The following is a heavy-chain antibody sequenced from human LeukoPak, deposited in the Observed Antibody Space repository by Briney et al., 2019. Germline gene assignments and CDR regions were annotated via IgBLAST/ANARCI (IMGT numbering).Heavy chain of an antibody. J-gene: IGHJ2*01. CDR2: IYYSGCN. CDR1: GGSFSGYY. D-gene: IGHD3-10*01. CDR3: ARELYYGSGSYYNGYWYFDL. V-gene: IGHV4-30-4*01. Sequence: SETLSLTCADYGGSFSGYYWSWIRQPPGKGLWWIGYIYYSGCNYYTASRKIRVTIAVDTSKHQFSLKLSSVTAADTAVYYCARELYYGSGSYYNGYWYFDLWGSGTLVTVSS.